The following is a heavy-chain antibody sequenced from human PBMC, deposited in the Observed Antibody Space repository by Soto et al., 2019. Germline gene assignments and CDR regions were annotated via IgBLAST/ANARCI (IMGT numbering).Heavy chain of an antibody. V-gene: IGHV1-69*01. CDR2: TIPMFGTP. CDR1: GGTFSKYA. J-gene: IGHJ6*02. CDR3: ARPPSDRNYYYGMAV. Sequence: QVQLVQSGAEMQQPGASVRVSCKAPGGTFSKYAFSWVRQAPGQGLEWLGGTIPMFGTPNYTQKLQGRVATSADESTATVYMELSSLRSQATAVYFCARPPSDRNYYYGMAVWGQATTVTGSS. D-gene: IGHD3-22*01.